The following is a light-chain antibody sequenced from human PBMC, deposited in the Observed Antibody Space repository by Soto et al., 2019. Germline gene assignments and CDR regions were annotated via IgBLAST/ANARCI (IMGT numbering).Light chain of an antibody. CDR1: SSDVGGYNY. CDR2: DVN. J-gene: IGLJ1*01. V-gene: IGLV2-8*01. Sequence: QSALTQPPSASGSPGQSVTISCTGTSSDVGGYNYVSWYQHHPDKVPKLMIYDVNKRPSGVPDRFSGSKSGNTASLTVSGLQAEDEADYSCLSNVGSNTYVFGTGTKLTVL. CDR3: LSNVGSNTYV.